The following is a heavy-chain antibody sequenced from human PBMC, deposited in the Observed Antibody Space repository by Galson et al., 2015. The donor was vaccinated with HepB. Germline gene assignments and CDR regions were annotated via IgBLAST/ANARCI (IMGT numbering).Heavy chain of an antibody. D-gene: IGHD5-24*01. CDR3: ATLTLQLRSPASRNWYFDL. CDR2: MNPNSGNT. J-gene: IGHJ2*01. Sequence: SVKVSCKASGGTFSSYDINWVRQATGQGLEWMGWMNPNSGNTGYAQKFQGRVTMTRNTSISTAYMELSSLRSEDTAVYYCATLTLQLRSPASRNWYFDLWGRGTLVTVSS. CDR1: GGTFSSYD. V-gene: IGHV1-8*01.